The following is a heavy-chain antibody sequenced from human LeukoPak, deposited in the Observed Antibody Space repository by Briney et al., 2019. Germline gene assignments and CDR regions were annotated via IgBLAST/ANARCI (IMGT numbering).Heavy chain of an antibody. V-gene: IGHV3-23*01. CDR3: AKDLARGNGMTTAFDY. Sequence: GGSLRLSCAASGFTFSSYAMSWVRQDPGKGLEWVSTISDSGGSTFYAYSVKGRFTISRDNSKNTLSLQMNSLRAEDMAVYYCAKDLARGNGMTTAFDYWGQGTLVTVSS. D-gene: IGHD4-11*01. CDR2: ISDSGGST. CDR1: GFTFSSYA. J-gene: IGHJ4*02.